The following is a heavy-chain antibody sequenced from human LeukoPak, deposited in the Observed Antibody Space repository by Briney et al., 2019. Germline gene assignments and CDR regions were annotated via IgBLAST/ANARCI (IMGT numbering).Heavy chain of an antibody. CDR2: IKQDGSEK. D-gene: IGHD3-10*01. CDR3: ASGKEYYGSGKD. J-gene: IGHJ4*02. Sequence: GGSLRLSCAASGFTFSSYWMSWVRQAPGKGLEWVANIKQDGSEKYYVDSVKGRFTISRDNAKNSLYLQMNSRRAGDTAVYSCASGKEYYGSGKDWGQGPQVTVSS. CDR1: GFTFSSYW. V-gene: IGHV3-7*01.